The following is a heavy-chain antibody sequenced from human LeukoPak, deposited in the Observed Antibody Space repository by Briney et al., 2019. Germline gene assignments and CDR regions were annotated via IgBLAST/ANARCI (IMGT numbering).Heavy chain of an antibody. CDR3: ARGGIQLWFRPFDY. CDR2: IYYSGST. CDR1: GGSISSYY. D-gene: IGHD5-18*01. V-gene: IGHV4-59*01. J-gene: IGHJ4*02. Sequence: SETLSLTCTVSGGSISSYYWSWIRQPPGKGLEWIGYIYYSGSTNYNPSLKSRVTISVDTSKSQFSLKLSSVTAADTAVYYCARGGIQLWFRPFDYWGQGTLVTVSS.